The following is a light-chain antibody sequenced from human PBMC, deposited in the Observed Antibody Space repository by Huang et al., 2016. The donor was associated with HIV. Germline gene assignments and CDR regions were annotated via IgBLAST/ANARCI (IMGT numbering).Light chain of an antibody. J-gene: IGKJ1*01. CDR3: QQYNTFWT. CDR1: HSVSTW. V-gene: IGKV1-5*03. Sequence: DIQMTQSPSILSVSVGDRVTITCRASHSVSTWVAWYQQKPGQPPKRLSYKSSTLESGVPSRFSGSGSGTEFTLTITSLQPDDYATYYCQQYNTFWTFGQGTKV. CDR2: KSS.